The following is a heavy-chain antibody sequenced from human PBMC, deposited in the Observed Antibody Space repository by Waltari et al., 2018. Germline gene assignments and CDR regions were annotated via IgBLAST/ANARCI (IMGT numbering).Heavy chain of an antibody. J-gene: IGHJ6*02. CDR3: ARGNVGRYFGDSKGSYYGMDV. CDR2: IAHRGSA. D-gene: IGHD3-10*01. Sequence: QVQLQQWGAGLLKPSETLSLTCAVYGGSFSGYYWIWVRQPPGKGRVWIGEIAHRGSANSNPSLKSLVTVSVAASKTQFSLKLSSVTAADTAVYYCARGNVGRYFGDSKGSYYGMDVWGQGTTVTVSS. V-gene: IGHV4-34*01. CDR1: GGSFSGYY.